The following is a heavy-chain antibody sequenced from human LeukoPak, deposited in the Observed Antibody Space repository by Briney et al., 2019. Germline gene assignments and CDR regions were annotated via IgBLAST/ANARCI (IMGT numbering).Heavy chain of an antibody. CDR1: GGSVSSGSYY. Sequence: SETLSLTCTVSGGSVSSGSYYWSWIQQPPGKGLEWIGYIYYSGSTNYNPSLKSRVTISVDTSKNHFSLKLNSVTAADTAVYYCARIVANPDAFDIWGQGTIVTVSS. J-gene: IGHJ3*02. CDR2: IYYSGST. CDR3: ARIVANPDAFDI. D-gene: IGHD5-12*01. V-gene: IGHV4-61*03.